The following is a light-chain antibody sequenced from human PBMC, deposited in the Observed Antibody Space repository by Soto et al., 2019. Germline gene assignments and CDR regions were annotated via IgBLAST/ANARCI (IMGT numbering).Light chain of an antibody. Sequence: QLVLTQSPSASASLGASVKLTCTLSSGHNSYTIIWQQQQPEKGPRYLMKLASDGSHTKGDGIPDRFSGSSSGAERYLTISSLQSEDEADYYCQTWGTGIQVFGGGTQLTVL. CDR3: QTWGTGIQV. CDR1: SGHNSYT. J-gene: IGLJ2*01. CDR2: LASDGSH. V-gene: IGLV4-69*01.